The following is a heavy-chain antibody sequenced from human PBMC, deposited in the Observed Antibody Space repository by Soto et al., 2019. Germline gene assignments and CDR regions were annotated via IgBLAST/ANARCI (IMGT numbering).Heavy chain of an antibody. V-gene: IGHV4-34*01. CDR1: GGSVSGYF. J-gene: IGHJ4*02. CDR3: ARRYCSDSYCSYFDY. D-gene: IGHD2-15*01. CDR2: INHSGTT. Sequence: ASETLSLTCAVYGGSVSGYFWSWIRQPPGKGLEWIGEINHSGTTSYSPSLDSRVTTSVDTSKNQFSLRLSSVTAADTAIYYCARRYCSDSYCSYFDYWGRGTLVT.